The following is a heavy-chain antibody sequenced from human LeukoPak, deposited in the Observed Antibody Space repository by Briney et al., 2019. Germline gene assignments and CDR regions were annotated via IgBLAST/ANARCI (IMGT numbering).Heavy chain of an antibody. J-gene: IGHJ4*02. Sequence: SQTLSLTCTVSGGSISSYYWSWIRQPPGKGLEWIGEINHSGSTNYNPSLKSRVTISVDTSKNQFSLKLSSVTAADTAVYYCARGRRVRGVKEYYFDYWGQGTLVTVSS. CDR1: GGSISSYY. CDR3: ARGRRVRGVKEYYFDY. D-gene: IGHD3-10*01. V-gene: IGHV4-34*01. CDR2: INHSGST.